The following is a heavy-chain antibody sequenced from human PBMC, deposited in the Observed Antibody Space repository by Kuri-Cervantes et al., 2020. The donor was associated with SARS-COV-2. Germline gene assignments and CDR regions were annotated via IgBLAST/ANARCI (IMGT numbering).Heavy chain of an antibody. Sequence: SETLSLTCTVSGGSISSSSYYWGWIRQPPGKGLEWIGSIYYSGSTYYNPSLKSRVTISVDTSKNQFSLKLSSVTAADTAVYYCARGGGGSSCDFDYWGQGTLVTVSS. D-gene: IGHD6-13*01. CDR1: GGSISSSSYY. CDR2: IYYSGST. V-gene: IGHV4-39*07. CDR3: ARGGGGSSCDFDY. J-gene: IGHJ4*02.